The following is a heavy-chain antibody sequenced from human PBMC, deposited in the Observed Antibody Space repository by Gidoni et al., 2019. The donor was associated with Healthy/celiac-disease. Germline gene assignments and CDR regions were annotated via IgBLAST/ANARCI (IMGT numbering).Heavy chain of an antibody. Sequence: QLQLQESGPGLVKPSETLSLTCTVSGGSISSSSYYWGWIRQPPGKGLEWIGSIYYSGSTYYNPSLKSRVTISVDTSKNQFSLKLSSVTAADTAVYYCARAKDYGDYVFPYYYGMDVWGQGTTVTVSS. V-gene: IGHV4-39*07. D-gene: IGHD4-17*01. CDR1: GGSISSSSYY. J-gene: IGHJ6*02. CDR3: ARAKDYGDYVFPYYYGMDV. CDR2: IYYSGST.